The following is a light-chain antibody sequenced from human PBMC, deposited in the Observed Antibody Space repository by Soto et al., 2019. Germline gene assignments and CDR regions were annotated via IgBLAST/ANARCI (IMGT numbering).Light chain of an antibody. J-gene: IGKJ4*01. V-gene: IGKV1-5*01. CDR2: DAS. CDR3: QQYNSYS. CDR1: QSISSW. Sequence: DIQMTQSPSTLSASVGDRVTITCRASQSISSWLAWYQQKPGKAPKLLIYDASSLENGVPSRFSGSGSGTEFTLTISSLQPDDFATYYCQQYNSYSFGGGTKVEIK.